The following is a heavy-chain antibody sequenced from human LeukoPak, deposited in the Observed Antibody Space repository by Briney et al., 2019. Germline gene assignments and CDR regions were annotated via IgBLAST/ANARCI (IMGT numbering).Heavy chain of an antibody. CDR1: GFTFSSYE. CDR2: IRNDGNKY. Sequence: GGSLRLSCAASGFTFSSYEMNWVRQSPGKGLDWVAFIRNDGNKYNYAESVKGRFTISRDNSKNTLYLQMDSLSAEDTAVYYCVKVDTWGQGTLVTVSS. D-gene: IGHD5-18*01. V-gene: IGHV3-30*02. J-gene: IGHJ4*02. CDR3: VKVDT.